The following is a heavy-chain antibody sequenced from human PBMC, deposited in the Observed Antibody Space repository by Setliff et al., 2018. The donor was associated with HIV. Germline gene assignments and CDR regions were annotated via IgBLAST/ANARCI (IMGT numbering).Heavy chain of an antibody. CDR3: ARGGGFWSGQLDF. Sequence: SETLSLTCAAYGGSFSGHYWSWIRQPPGKGLEWIGEINHSGISNFNPSLKSRVTIPIDTPRNQFSLKLSSVTAADTAMYYCARGGGFWSGQLDFWGQGTLVTVSS. CDR2: INHSGIS. D-gene: IGHD3-3*01. CDR1: GGSFSGHY. V-gene: IGHV4-34*01. J-gene: IGHJ4*02.